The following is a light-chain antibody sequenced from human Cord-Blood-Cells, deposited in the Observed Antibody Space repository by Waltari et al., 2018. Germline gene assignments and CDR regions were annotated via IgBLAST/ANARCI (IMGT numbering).Light chain of an antibody. CDR1: SSDVGGYNY. V-gene: IGLV2-14*01. Sequence: QSALTQPASVSGSPGQSITISCTGTSSDVGGYNYVSWYQQHPGKAPKLMIYDVSNRPSGVSNLFSVSKSGNTASLTISGLQAEDEADYYCSSYTSSSTNWVFGGGTKLTVL. J-gene: IGLJ3*02. CDR2: DVS. CDR3: SSYTSSSTNWV.